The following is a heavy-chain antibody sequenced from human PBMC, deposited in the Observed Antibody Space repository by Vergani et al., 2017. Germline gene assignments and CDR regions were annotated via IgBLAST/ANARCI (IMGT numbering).Heavy chain of an antibody. CDR1: GESFSGYY. D-gene: IGHD3-22*01. V-gene: IGHV4-34*01. Sequence: QVQLQQWGAGLLKPSETLSLTCAVYGESFSGYYWNWIRQPPGKGLEWIGEINHSGSTNYNPSLKSRVTISVDTSKNQFSLKLSSVTAADTAVYYCARGSRYYDSSGYTLGNYYYYYMDVWGKGTTVTVSS. CDR3: ARGSRYYDSSGYTLGNYYYYYMDV. CDR2: INHSGST. J-gene: IGHJ6*03.